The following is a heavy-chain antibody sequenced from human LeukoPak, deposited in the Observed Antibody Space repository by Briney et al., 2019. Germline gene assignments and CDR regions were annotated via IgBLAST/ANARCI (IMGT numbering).Heavy chain of an antibody. CDR1: GYTFTSYD. J-gene: IGHJ6*02. D-gene: IGHD3-9*01. CDR3: ARADKNVLRYFDWSPYLTGDYYYYYGMDV. V-gene: IGHV1-8*01. Sequence: ASVKVSCKASGYTFTSYDINWVRRATGQGLEWMGWMNPNSGNTGYAQKFQGRVTMTRNTSISTAYMELSSLRSEDTAVYYCARADKNVLRYFDWSPYLTGDYYYYYGMDVWGQGTTVTVSS. CDR2: MNPNSGNT.